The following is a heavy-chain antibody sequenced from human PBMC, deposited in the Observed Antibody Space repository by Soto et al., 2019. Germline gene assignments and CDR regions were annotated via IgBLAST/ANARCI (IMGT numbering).Heavy chain of an antibody. CDR1: GFTFSNFV. CDR2: ITDTGGDT. CDR3: TKASSDRHHMDV. Sequence: GGSLRLSCAASGFTFSNFVMRWVRQTPGKGLEWVSTITDTGGDTYYTDSVKGRFTISRDNSKNALYLQMTSLRAEDTALYYCTKASSDRHHMDVWGQGTTVTVSS. J-gene: IGHJ6*02. V-gene: IGHV3-23*01.